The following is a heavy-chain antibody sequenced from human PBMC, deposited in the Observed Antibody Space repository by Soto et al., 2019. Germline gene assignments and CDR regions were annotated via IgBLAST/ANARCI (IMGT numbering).Heavy chain of an antibody. CDR2: ISHDGGAV. J-gene: IGHJ5*01. D-gene: IGHD6-19*01. Sequence: PGGSLRLSCAASGFSFSTTGMHWVRQAPGKGLEWVAMISHDGGAVHFADSVKGRFTISRDDSTNTLYLQMNSLRPEDMAVYYRAKDLYSSDWFNFFDSWGQGS. V-gene: IGHV3-30*18. CDR1: GFSFSTTG. CDR3: AKDLYSSDWFNFFDS.